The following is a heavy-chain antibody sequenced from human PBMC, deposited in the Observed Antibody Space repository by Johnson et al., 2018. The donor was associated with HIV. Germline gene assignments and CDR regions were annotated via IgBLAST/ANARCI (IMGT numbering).Heavy chain of an antibody. CDR1: GFTFSDYY. CDR3: ARDYSNPPHAFDI. V-gene: IGHV3-11*04. D-gene: IGHD4-11*01. Sequence: QVQLVESGGGLVKPGGSLGLSCAASGFTFSDYYMVWIRQAPGKGLEWLSYISSSGSTIYYADSVKGRFTISRDNSKNTLYLQMKSLRAEDTAVYYCARDYSNPPHAFDIWGQGTMFTVSS. J-gene: IGHJ3*02. CDR2: ISSSGSTI.